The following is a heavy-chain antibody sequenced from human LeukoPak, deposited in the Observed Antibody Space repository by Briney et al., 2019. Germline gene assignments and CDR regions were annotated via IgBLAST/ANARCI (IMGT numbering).Heavy chain of an antibody. CDR3: AKSLSGRNYYYLGIDV. V-gene: IGHV3-23*01. Sequence: GGSLRLSCVDSGFTFSSYALSWVRQAPGKGLEWVSGISGSGGRTDYADSVKGRFTISRDNSKNTLYLQMNSLRAEDTAVYYCAKSLSGRNYYYLGIDVWGQGTTVTVSS. CDR2: ISGSGGRT. CDR1: GFTFSSYA. D-gene: IGHD3-10*01. J-gene: IGHJ6*02.